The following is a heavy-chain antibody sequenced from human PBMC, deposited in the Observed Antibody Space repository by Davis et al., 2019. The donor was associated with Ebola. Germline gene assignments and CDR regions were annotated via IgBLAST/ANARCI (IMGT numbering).Heavy chain of an antibody. CDR1: GFTFGDYA. V-gene: IGHV3-49*04. Sequence: GGFLRLSCTASGFTFGDYAMSWVRQAPGKGLEWVGFIRSKAYGGTTEYAASVKGRFTISRDDSKSIAYLQMNSLKTEDTAVYYCTREEGGATNYWGQGTLVTVSS. CDR3: TREEGGATNY. D-gene: IGHD1-26*01. CDR2: IRSKAYGGTT. J-gene: IGHJ4*02.